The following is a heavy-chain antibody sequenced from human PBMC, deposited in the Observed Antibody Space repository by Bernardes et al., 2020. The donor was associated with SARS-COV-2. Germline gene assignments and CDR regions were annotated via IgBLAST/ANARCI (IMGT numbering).Heavy chain of an antibody. CDR2: ITSGGETV. V-gene: IGHV3-48*03. CDR1: GFTFSRHE. D-gene: IGHD2-15*01. CDR3: TSGEIVGAAPDYYSGMDV. J-gene: IGHJ6*02. Sequence: GGSLRLSCAASGFTFSRHEMNWVRQAPGKGLEWVSHITSGGETVYYADSVKGRFTISRDNAKNSLYLQMNNLRAEDTAMYYCTSGEIVGAAPDYYSGMDVWGPGTTVTVSS.